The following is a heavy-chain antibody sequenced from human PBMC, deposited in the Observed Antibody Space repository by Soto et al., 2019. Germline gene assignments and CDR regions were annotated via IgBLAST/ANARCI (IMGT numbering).Heavy chain of an antibody. CDR3: ARVGSVIPLNYYYYMDV. V-gene: IGHV1-18*01. J-gene: IGHJ6*03. CDR2: ISAYNGNT. Sequence: ASVMVSSKAAGYTFTIYGISWVRQAPGQGLEWMGWISAYNGNTNYAQKLQGRVTMTTDTSTSTAYMELRSLRSDDTAVYYCARVGSVIPLNYYYYMDVWGKGTTVTVSS. D-gene: IGHD3-10*01. CDR1: GYTFTIYG.